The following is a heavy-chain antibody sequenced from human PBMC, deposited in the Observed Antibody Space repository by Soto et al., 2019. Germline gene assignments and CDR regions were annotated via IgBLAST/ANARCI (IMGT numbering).Heavy chain of an antibody. CDR1: GASVNYGGYY. D-gene: IGHD4-17*01. J-gene: IGHJ4*02. CDR3: ARVRPPPSSTVATYYFDY. V-gene: IGHV4-31*03. Sequence: KASETLSLTCTVSGASVNYGGYYWGWVRQRPGKGLEWIAYIYYSGTTSFNPSLRSRLSISVDTSKNQFSLKLSSVTAADTAVYFCARVRPPPSSTVATYYFDYWGQGTLVTVSS. CDR2: IYYSGTT.